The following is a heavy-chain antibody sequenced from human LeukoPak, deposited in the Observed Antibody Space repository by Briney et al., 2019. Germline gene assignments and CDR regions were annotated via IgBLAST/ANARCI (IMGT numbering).Heavy chain of an antibody. J-gene: IGHJ5*02. CDR3: AREGRYCSSTSCYLGLVWFDP. D-gene: IGHD2-2*01. CDR1: GGTFGSYA. V-gene: IGHV1-69*06. Sequence: SVKVSCKASGGTFGSYAISWVRQAPGQGLEWMGRIIPIFGTANYAQKFQGRVTITADKSTSTAYMELSSLRSEDTAVYYCAREGRYCSSTSCYLGLVWFDPWGQGTLVTVSS. CDR2: IIPIFGTA.